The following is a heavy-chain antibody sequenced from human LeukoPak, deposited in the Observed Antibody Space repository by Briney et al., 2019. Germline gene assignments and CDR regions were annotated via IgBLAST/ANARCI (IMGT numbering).Heavy chain of an antibody. V-gene: IGHV4-4*07. Sequence: SETLSLTCTVSGGSISDYHWSWIRQPAGKGLEWIGHFHSTGATSYNPSLKSRVTMSVDTSKNHISLQLTSVTAADTAVYYCARRELPTTKGSHYWGQGTLVTVSS. CDR3: ARRELPTTKGSHY. D-gene: IGHD4/OR15-4a*01. CDR1: GGSISDYH. CDR2: FHSTGAT. J-gene: IGHJ4*02.